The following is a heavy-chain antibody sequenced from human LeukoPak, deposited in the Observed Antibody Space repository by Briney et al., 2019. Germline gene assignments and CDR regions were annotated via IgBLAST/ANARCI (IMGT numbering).Heavy chain of an antibody. CDR2: IYYSGST. J-gene: IGHJ4*02. V-gene: IGHV4-59*01. D-gene: IGHD3-22*01. CDR1: GGSFSGYY. Sequence: SETLSLTCAVYGGSFSGYYWTWIRQPPGKGLEWLGYIYYSGSTNYNPSLKSRVTISVDTSKNQFSLKLSSVTAADTAVYYCARGRDYYDSSGYSLYFDYWGQGTLVTVSS. CDR3: ARGRDYYDSSGYSLYFDY.